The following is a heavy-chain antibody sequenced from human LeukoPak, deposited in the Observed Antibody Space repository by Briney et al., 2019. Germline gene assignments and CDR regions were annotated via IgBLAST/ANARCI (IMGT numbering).Heavy chain of an antibody. V-gene: IGHV1-69*13. J-gene: IGHJ6*03. CDR3: ARFGWDRRPYYYYMDV. Sequence: SVKVSCKASGGTFSSYAISWVRQAPGQGLEWMGGIIPIFGTANYAQKFQGRVTITADESTSTAYMELSSLRSEDTAVYYCARFGWDRRPYYYYMDVWGKGTTVTISS. CDR2: IIPIFGTA. D-gene: IGHD1-26*01. CDR1: GGTFSSYA.